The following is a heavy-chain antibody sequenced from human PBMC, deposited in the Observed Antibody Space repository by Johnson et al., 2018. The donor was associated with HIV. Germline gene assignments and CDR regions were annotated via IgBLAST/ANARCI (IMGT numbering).Heavy chain of an antibody. Sequence: VQLVESGGGLVQPGGSLRLSCAASGFTFSSYAMHWVRQAPGKGLEWVSGISGSGGSTHYADSVKGRFTISRDNSKNTLYLQMNSLRAEDTAVYYCARAGARAFDIWGQGTMVTVSS. CDR1: GFTFSSYA. J-gene: IGHJ3*02. CDR3: ARAGARAFDI. D-gene: IGHD1-26*01. CDR2: ISGSGGST. V-gene: IGHV3-23*04.